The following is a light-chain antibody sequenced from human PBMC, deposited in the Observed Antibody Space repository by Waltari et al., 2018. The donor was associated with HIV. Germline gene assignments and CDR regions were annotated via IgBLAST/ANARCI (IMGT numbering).Light chain of an antibody. J-gene: IGKJ1*01. V-gene: IGKV4-1*01. Sequence: DIVMTQSPDSLAVSLGERATINCNSSQSVLYRSNNKEYLAWYQHKPGQPPKLLLYWASTRESGVPDRFSGSGSGTDFTLTISGLQAEDVAVYYCQQYYSTPWKFGQGTRVEIK. CDR1: QSVLYRSNNKEY. CDR2: WAS. CDR3: QQYYSTPWK.